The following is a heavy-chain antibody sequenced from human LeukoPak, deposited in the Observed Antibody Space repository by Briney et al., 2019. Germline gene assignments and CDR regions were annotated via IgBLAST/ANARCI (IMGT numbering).Heavy chain of an antibody. CDR1: GSTFSSYA. D-gene: IGHD3-16*02. V-gene: IGHV3-30-3*01. Sequence: GGSLRLSCAASGSTFSSYAMHWVRQAPGKGLEWVAVISYDGSNKYYADSVKGRFTISRDNSKNTLYLQMNSLRAEDTAVYYCARGYVYVWGSYRSNYFDYWGQGTLVTVSS. J-gene: IGHJ4*02. CDR3: ARGYVYVWGSYRSNYFDY. CDR2: ISYDGSNK.